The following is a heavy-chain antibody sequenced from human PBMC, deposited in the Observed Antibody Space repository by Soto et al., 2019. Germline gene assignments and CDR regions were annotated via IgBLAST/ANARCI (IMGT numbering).Heavy chain of an antibody. D-gene: IGHD3-10*01. CDR1: GFTVSSNY. CDR2: IYSGGST. J-gene: IGHJ4*02. CDR3: ARARPTTYYYGSGSYPYYFDY. Sequence: GSLRLSCAASGFTVSSNYMSWVRQAPGKGLEWVSVIYSGGSTYYADSVKGRFTISRDNSKNTLYLQMNSLRAEDTAVYYCARARPTTYYYGSGSYPYYFDYWGQGTLVTVSS. V-gene: IGHV3-53*01.